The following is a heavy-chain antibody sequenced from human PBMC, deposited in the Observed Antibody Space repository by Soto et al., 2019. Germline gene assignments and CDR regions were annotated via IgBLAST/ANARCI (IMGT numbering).Heavy chain of an antibody. D-gene: IGHD3-16*01. V-gene: IGHV3-30*04. CDR1: GFTFSSYA. CDR3: AKDLYYYDFSLDDS. J-gene: IGHJ5*02. Sequence: EHLVESGGGVVQPGRSLRLSCTGSGFTFSSYAMHWVRLAPGEGLEWVAVVSYDGSIENYADSVRGRFTISRDNSKNTVFLKMNSLRVEDTAVYYCAKDLYYYDFSLDDSWGQGTLVTVSS. CDR2: VSYDGSIE.